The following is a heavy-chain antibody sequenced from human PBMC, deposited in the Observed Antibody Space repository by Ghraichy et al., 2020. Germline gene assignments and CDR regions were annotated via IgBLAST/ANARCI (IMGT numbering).Heavy chain of an antibody. CDR1: GFTFSSYA. CDR3: AKALVGATPFDY. V-gene: IGHV3-23*01. J-gene: IGHJ4*02. CDR2: VSGSGGST. D-gene: IGHD1-26*01. Sequence: GGSLRLSCAASGFTFSSYAMNWVRQAPGKGLELVSAVSGSGGSTYYADSVKGRFTISRDNSENTLYLQMSSLRAEDTAIYYCAKALVGATPFDYWGQGTLVTVSS.